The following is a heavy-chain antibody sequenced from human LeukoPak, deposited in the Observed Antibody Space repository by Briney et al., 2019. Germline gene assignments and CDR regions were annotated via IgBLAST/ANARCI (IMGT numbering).Heavy chain of an antibody. D-gene: IGHD3-10*01. J-gene: IGHJ6*02. V-gene: IGHV1-69*01. CDR2: IIPIFGTA. CDR3: ARDLLPSSLEWFGELDMDV. Sequence: ASVKVSCTAPGGTFSSYAISWVRQAPGQGLEWMGGIIPIFGTANYAQKFQGRVTITADESTSTAYMELSSLRSEDTAVYYCARDLLPSSLEWFGELDMDVWGQGTTVTVSS. CDR1: GGTFSSYA.